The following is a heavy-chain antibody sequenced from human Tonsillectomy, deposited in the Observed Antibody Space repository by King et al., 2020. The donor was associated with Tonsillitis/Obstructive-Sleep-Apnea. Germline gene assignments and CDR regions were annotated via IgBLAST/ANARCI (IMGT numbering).Heavy chain of an antibody. CDR1: GFTFSSYS. D-gene: IGHD2-2*01. Sequence: VQLVESGGGLVKPGGSLRLSCAASGFTFSSYSMNWVRQAPGKGLEWVSSISSSSSYIYYADSVKGRFTISRDNAKNSLYLQMNSLRAEDTAVYYCAGEYCSSTSCYGRVYYYYYYMDVWGKGTTVTVSS. J-gene: IGHJ6*03. CDR2: ISSSSSYI. CDR3: AGEYCSSTSCYGRVYYYYYYMDV. V-gene: IGHV3-21*01.